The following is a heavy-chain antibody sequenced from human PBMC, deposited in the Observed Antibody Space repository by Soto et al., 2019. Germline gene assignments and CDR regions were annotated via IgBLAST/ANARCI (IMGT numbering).Heavy chain of an antibody. Sequence: GGSLRLSCVASGFSFSDYSMTWVRQGPVRGLEWVATLTRTGTTFYADSVKGRFTISRDNSRNTLALQMYSLRAEDTARYYCAKRATTVPTPGNYFDCWGKGTLVTVSS. J-gene: IGHJ4*02. V-gene: IGHV3-23*01. D-gene: IGHD2-15*01. CDR3: AKRATTVPTPGNYFDC. CDR2: LTRTGTT. CDR1: GFSFSDYS.